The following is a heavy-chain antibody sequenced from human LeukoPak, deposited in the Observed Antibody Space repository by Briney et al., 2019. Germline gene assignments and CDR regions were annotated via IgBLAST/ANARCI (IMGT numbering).Heavy chain of an antibody. CDR1: GFTLTKYA. J-gene: IGHJ3*02. Sequence: LPGGSLRLSCAASGFTLTKYAMSWVRRAPGKGLEWVSGISASGDVTFHADPVKGRFTISRNNSRNTLYLQMNSLRAEDTAEYYCAKSLLTTASGTGRAFDIWGQGTMVTVSA. V-gene: IGHV3-23*01. CDR3: AKSLLTTASGTGRAFDI. D-gene: IGHD1-26*01. CDR2: ISASGDVT.